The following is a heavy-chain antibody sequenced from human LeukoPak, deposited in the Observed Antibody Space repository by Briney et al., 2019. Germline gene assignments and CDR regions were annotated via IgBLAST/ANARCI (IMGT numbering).Heavy chain of an antibody. CDR2: ISYDGSNK. CDR3: AKATGYSSSWDDY. Sequence: GGSLRLSCAASGFTFSDYYMSWIRQAPGKGLEWVAVISYDGSNKYYADSVKGRFTISRDNSKNTLYLQMNSLRAEDTAVYYCAKATGYSSSWDDYWGQGVVVTVSS. D-gene: IGHD6-13*01. J-gene: IGHJ4*02. V-gene: IGHV3-30*18. CDR1: GFTFSDYY.